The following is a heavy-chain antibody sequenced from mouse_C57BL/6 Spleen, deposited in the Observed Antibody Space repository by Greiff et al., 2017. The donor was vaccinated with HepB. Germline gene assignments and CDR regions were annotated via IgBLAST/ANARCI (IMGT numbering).Heavy chain of an antibody. J-gene: IGHJ4*01. Sequence: QVQLQQSGAELVRPGTSVKVSCKASGYAFTNYLIEWVKQRPGQGLEWIGVFNPGSGGTNYNEKFKGKATLTADKSSSTAYMQLSSLTSEDSAVYFCAKGEGYYAMDYWGQGTSVTVSS. CDR1: GYAFTNYL. V-gene: IGHV1-54*01. CDR3: AKGEGYYAMDY. CDR2: FNPGSGGT.